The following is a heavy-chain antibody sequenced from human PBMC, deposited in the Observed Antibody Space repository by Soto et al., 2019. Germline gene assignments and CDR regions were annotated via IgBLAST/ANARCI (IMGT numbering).Heavy chain of an antibody. CDR3: ARDRMATTYYYYGMDV. CDR2: ISSSSSYI. J-gene: IGHJ6*02. Sequence: GGSLRLSCAGSGFTFSSYSMNWVRQAPGKGLEWVSSISSSSSYIYYADSVKGRFTISRDNAKNSLYLQMNSLRAEDTAVYYCARDRMATTYYYYGMDVWGQGTTVTVSS. CDR1: GFTFSSYS. V-gene: IGHV3-21*01. D-gene: IGHD5-12*01.